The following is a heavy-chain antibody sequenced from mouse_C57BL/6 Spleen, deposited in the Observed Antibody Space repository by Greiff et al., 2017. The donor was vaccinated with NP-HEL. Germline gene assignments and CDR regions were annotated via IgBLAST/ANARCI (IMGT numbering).Heavy chain of an antibody. D-gene: IGHD1-1*01. V-gene: IGHV1-59*01. J-gene: IGHJ2*01. CDR2: IDPSDSYT. CDR3: ARYYGSSPYYFDY. Sequence: QVQLKQPGAELVRPGTSVKLSCKASGYTFTSYWMHWVKQRPGQGLEWIGVIDPSDSYTNYNQKFKGKATLTVDTSSSTAYMQLSSLTSEDSAVYYCARYYGSSPYYFDYWGQGTTLTVSS. CDR1: GYTFTSYW.